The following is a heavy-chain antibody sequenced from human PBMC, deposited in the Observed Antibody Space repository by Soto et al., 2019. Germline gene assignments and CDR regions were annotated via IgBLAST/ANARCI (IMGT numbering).Heavy chain of an antibody. CDR3: ARAYSSSSYNWFDP. CDR1: GFTFSSYG. D-gene: IGHD6-13*01. Sequence: GGSLRLSCAASGFTFSSYGMHWVRQAPGKGLEWVAVIWYDGSNKYYADSVKGRFTISRDNSKNTLYLQMNSLRAEDTAVYYCARAYSSSSYNWFDPWGQGTLVTVSS. V-gene: IGHV3-33*01. CDR2: IWYDGSNK. J-gene: IGHJ5*02.